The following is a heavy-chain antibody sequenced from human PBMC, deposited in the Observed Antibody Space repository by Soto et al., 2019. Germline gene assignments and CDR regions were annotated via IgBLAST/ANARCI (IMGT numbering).Heavy chain of an antibody. CDR2: ISYDGSNK. Sequence: PXGSLKLSCAAAGFTFSSYAMHWVRQAPGKGLEWVAVISYDGSNKYYADSVKGRFTISRDNSKNTPYLQMNSLRAEDTAVYYCARDFWIVVVMQGAFDTWGQGTMVTVSS. D-gene: IGHD3-22*01. J-gene: IGHJ3*02. V-gene: IGHV3-30-3*01. CDR3: ARDFWIVVVMQGAFDT. CDR1: GFTFSSYA.